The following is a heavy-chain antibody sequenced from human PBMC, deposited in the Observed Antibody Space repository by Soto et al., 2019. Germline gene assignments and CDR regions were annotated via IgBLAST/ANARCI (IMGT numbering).Heavy chain of an antibody. D-gene: IGHD3-3*01. CDR2: VYWDDDK. V-gene: IGHV2-5*02. CDR1: GFSLSTSGVG. J-gene: IGHJ4*02. Sequence: QITLKESGPTLVRPTQTLTLTCTFSGFSLSTSGVGVGWIRQSPGKALEWLALVYWDDDKRYSSSSLRSRLSITKDTSKNQVVLTMTNMDPVATATCYCARAPYFWIPFDHWGQGTMVTVSS. CDR3: ARAPYFWIPFDH.